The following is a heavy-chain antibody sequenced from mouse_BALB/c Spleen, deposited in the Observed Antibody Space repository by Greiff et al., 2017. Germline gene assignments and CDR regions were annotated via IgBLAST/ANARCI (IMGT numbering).Heavy chain of an antibody. D-gene: IGHD1-1*01. CDR1: GFTFSDYY. V-gene: IGHV5-4*02. CDR2: ISDGGSYT. CDR3: ARPYYGSSPFAY. J-gene: IGHJ3*01. Sequence: DVMLVESGGGLVKPGGSLKLSCAASGFTFSDYYMYWVRQTPEKRLEWVATISDGGSYTYYPDSVKGRFTISRDNAKNNLYLQMSSLKSEDTAMYYCARPYYGSSPFAYWGQGTLVTVSA.